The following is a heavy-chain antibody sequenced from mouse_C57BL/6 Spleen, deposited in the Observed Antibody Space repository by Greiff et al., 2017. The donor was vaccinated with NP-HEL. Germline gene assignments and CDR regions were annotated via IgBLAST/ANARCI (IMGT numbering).Heavy chain of an antibody. V-gene: IGHV1-69*01. CDR1: GYTFTSYW. J-gene: IGHJ2*01. CDR3: ARGVLYYGSSPLDY. Sequence: VQLQQPGAELVMPGASVKLSCKASGYTFTSYWMHWVKQRPGQGLEWIGEIDPSDSYTNYNQKFKGKSTLTVDKSSSTAYMQLSSLTSEDSAVYYCARGVLYYGSSPLDYWGQGTTLTVSS. CDR2: IDPSDSYT. D-gene: IGHD1-1*01.